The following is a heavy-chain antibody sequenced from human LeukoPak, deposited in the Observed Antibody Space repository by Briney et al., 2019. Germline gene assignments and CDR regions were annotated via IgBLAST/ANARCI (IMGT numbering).Heavy chain of an antibody. CDR2: MNPNSGNT. D-gene: IGHD4-17*01. Sequence: ASVKVSCKASGYTFTSYDINWVRQATGQGLEWMGWMNPNSGNTGYAQKFQGRVTMTRNTSISTAYMELSSLRSEDTAVYYCARESTTVTTNDYWGQGTLVTVSS. J-gene: IGHJ4*02. CDR1: GYTFTSYD. CDR3: ARESTTVTTNDY. V-gene: IGHV1-8*01.